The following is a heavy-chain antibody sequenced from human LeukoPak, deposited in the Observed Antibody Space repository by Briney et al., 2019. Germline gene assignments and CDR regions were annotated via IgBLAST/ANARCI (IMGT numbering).Heavy chain of an antibody. Sequence: GGSLRLSCAASGFTFSSYWMHWVRQAPGKGLVWVSRINSDGSSTSYADSVKGRFTISRDNSKNTLYLQMNSLRAEDTAVYYCAKVGIGNYYYMDVWGKGTTVTVSS. CDR1: GFTFSSYW. CDR3: AKVGIGNYYYMDV. V-gene: IGHV3-74*01. J-gene: IGHJ6*03. CDR2: INSDGSST. D-gene: IGHD6-13*01.